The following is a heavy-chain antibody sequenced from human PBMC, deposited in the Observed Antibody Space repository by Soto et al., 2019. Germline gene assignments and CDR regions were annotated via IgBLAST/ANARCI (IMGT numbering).Heavy chain of an antibody. V-gene: IGHV1-18*04. CDR1: GYTFTSYG. CDR3: ARVEDYFDSSGYNH. Sequence: ASVKVSCKASGYTFTSYGITCVRQAPGQVLEWMGLISDFNGNIKYAQKFQGRVTMTTDTSTSTAYMELRSLGSDDTAVYYCARVEDYFDSSGYNHWGQGTLVTVSS. CDR2: ISDFNGNI. D-gene: IGHD3-22*01. J-gene: IGHJ4*02.